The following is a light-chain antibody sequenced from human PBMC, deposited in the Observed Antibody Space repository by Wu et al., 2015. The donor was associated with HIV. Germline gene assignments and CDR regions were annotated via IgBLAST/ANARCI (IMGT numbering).Light chain of an antibody. V-gene: IGKV3-20*01. CDR1: QSVNTNY. CDR2: GVT. CDR3: QQYGSSPFT. J-gene: IGKJ3*01. Sequence: EIVLTQSPGTLSLSPGERATLSCRASQSVNTNYLAWYQQKPGQTPRLLIYGVTSRATGIPDRFSGSGSGTDFTLTISRLEPEDFAVYFCQQYGSSPFTFGPGTKVDIK.